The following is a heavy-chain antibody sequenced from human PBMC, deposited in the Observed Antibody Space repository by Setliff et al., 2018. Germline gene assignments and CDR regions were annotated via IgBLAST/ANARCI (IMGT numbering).Heavy chain of an antibody. Sequence: SETLSLTCTVSGGPISSYYWSWIRQPAGKGLEWIGRIYTSGITSYSPSLESRVVVSVDTSKNQFSLKVNSVTAADTAVYYCARKGISALSGAFDMWGQGTMVTVSS. D-gene: IGHD1-26*01. CDR3: ARKGISALSGAFDM. V-gene: IGHV4-4*07. J-gene: IGHJ3*02. CDR2: IYTSGIT. CDR1: GGPISSYY.